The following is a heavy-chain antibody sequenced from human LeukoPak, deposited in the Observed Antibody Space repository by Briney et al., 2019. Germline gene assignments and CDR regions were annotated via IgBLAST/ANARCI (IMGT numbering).Heavy chain of an antibody. CDR1: GGSISSSSYY. J-gene: IGHJ3*02. D-gene: IGHD4-17*01. V-gene: IGHV4-39*01. CDR2: IYYSGST. CDR3: ARHPDYTVTTRYAFDI. Sequence: SETLSLTCTVSGGSISSSSYYWGWIRQPPGKGLEWIGSIYYSGSTYYNPSLKSRVTISVDTSKNQFSLKLSSVTAADTAVYYCARHPDYTVTTRYAFDIWGQGTMVTVSS.